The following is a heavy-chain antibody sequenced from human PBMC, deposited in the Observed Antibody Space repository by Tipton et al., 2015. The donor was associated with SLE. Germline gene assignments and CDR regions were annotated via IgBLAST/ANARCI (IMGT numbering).Heavy chain of an antibody. V-gene: IGHV4-61*09. Sequence: TLSLTCTVSGGSISSGSYYWSWIRQPPGKGLEWIGYIYTSGSTNYNPSLKSRVTISVDTSKNQFSLKLSSVTAADTAVYYCARVKDTAMVRGDCYYFDYWGQGTLVTVSS. CDR3: ARVKDTAMVRGDCYYFDY. J-gene: IGHJ4*02. D-gene: IGHD5-18*01. CDR1: GGSISSGSYY. CDR2: IYTSGST.